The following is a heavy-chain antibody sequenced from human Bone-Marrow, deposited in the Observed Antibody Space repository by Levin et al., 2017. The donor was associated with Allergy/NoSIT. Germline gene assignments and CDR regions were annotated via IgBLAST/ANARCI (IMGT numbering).Heavy chain of an antibody. V-gene: IGHV3-48*04. Sequence: GGSLRLSCTASGFTFTSYSMKWVRQAPGKGLEWVSHISSSSRTTYYADSARGRFTISRDNAKTSLYLQVNSLRVEDTGVYYCARGTQEVDGYNSAGSGDYLDYWGQGIRVTVSS. CDR2: ISSSSRTT. J-gene: IGHJ4*02. CDR1: GFTFTSYS. CDR3: ARGTQEVDGYNSAGSGDYLDY. D-gene: IGHD5-24*01.